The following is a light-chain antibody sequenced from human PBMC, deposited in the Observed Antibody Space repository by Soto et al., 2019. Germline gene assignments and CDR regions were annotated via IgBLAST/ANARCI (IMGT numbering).Light chain of an antibody. Sequence: EIVLTHSPGTVSLSPGERATLSCRASQSFINDYLAWYQQKPCQAPRRLIYGASNRTTGIPDRVSGSVSGTDFTLNIRRLEPEDMAVYYCLQYLRAGTFGQGT. J-gene: IGKJ1*01. CDR2: GAS. V-gene: IGKV3-20*01. CDR1: QSFINDY. CDR3: LQYLRAGT.